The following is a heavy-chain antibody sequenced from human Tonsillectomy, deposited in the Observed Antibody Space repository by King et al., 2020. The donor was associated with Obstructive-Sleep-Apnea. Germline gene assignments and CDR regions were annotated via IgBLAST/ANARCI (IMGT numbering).Heavy chain of an antibody. CDR3: ARARSYFYGMDV. V-gene: IGHV4-31*03. J-gene: IGHJ6*02. Sequence: PLQESGPGLVKPSQTLSLSCTVSGGSISSGGHYWSWIRQHPGQGLEWIGYIYYSGSTYYNPSLKSRVTISVDTSKNQFSLKLSSVSAADTAVYYCARARSYFYGMDVWGQGTTVTVSS. CDR2: IYYSGST. CDR1: GGSISSGGHY.